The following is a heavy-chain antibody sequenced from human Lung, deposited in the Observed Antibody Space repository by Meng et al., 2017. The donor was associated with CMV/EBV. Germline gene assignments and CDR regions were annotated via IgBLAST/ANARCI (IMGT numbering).Heavy chain of an antibody. D-gene: IGHD4-17*01. J-gene: IGHJ5*02. CDR1: GCSIGSGGFY. CDR3: ARTNYCDYNWFDP. V-gene: IGHV4-31*03. CDR2: IYYSGST. Sequence: VQLQESGPGIVKPSQPLTLTCTVSGCSIGSGGFYGSWIRQHPGKGLEWIGYIYYSGSTYYNSSLRSRVAISIDTSKNQFSLKLTSVTAADTAVYFCARTNYCDYNWFDPWGQGTLVTVSS.